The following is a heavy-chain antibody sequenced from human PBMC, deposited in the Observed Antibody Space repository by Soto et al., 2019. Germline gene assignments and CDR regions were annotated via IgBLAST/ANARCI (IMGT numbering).Heavy chain of an antibody. D-gene: IGHD6-19*01. CDR3: ARAVAGTHSDY. CDR1: GYTFTGYY. J-gene: IGHJ4*02. Sequence: GASVKVSCKASGYTFTGYYMHWVRQAPGQGLEWMGWISAYNGNTNYAQKLQGRVTMTTDTSTSTAYMELRSLRSGDTAVYYCARAVAGTHSDYWGQGTLVTAPQ. V-gene: IGHV1-18*04. CDR2: ISAYNGNT.